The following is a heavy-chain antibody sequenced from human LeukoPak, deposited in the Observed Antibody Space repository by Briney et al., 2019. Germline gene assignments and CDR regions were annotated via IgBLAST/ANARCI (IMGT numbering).Heavy chain of an antibody. D-gene: IGHD4-23*01. CDR3: ARDGDGGLGSDY. CDR1: GFTFSSYS. Sequence: PGGSLRLPCAASGFTFSSYSMNWVRQAPGKGLEWVSYISRSSSTIYYADSVKGRFTISRDNAKSSLYLQMHSLRDEDTAVYYCARDGDGGLGSDYWGQGTLVTV. CDR2: ISRSSSTI. J-gene: IGHJ4*02. V-gene: IGHV3-48*02.